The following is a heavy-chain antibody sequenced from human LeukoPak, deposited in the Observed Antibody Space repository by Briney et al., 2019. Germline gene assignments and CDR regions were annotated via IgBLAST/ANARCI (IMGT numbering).Heavy chain of an antibody. CDR1: GYTFTSYG. D-gene: IGHD3-16*01. V-gene: IGHV1-18*01. CDR3: ARDVGRSYDLDY. Sequence: GASVKVSCKASGYTFTSYGISWVGQAPGQGLEGMGWISAYNGNTDYAQSLQGRVTMTIDTSTSTVYMELRSLRSDDTAVYYCARDVGRSYDLDYWGQGTLVTVSS. CDR2: ISAYNGNT. J-gene: IGHJ4*02.